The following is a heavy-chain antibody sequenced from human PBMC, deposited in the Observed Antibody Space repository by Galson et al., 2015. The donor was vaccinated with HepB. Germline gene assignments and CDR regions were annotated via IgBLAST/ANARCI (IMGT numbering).Heavy chain of an antibody. V-gene: IGHV1-18*01. J-gene: IGHJ4*02. CDR2: ISTYNGNT. D-gene: IGHD5-24*01. CDR1: GYTFTTYS. CDR3: ARGVMSTLGGPTFDF. Sequence: SVKVSCKASGYTFTTYSVNWVRQAPGQGLEWMGRISTYNGNTDYAQNLQGRVTMTTDTSTNTAYMELRSLRSDDTAIYYCARGVMSTLGGPTFDFWGQGTLVTVSS.